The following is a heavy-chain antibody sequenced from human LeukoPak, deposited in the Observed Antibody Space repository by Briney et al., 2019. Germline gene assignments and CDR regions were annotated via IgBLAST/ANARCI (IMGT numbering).Heavy chain of an antibody. CDR1: GFIFDDYG. D-gene: IGHD6-13*01. V-gene: IGHV3-20*04. Sequence: GGSLRLXCAASGFIFDDYGMSWVRQAPGKGLESVSGINWNGGSTGYADSVKGRFTISRDNAKNSLYLQMNSLRAEDTALYYCARGLAAAGTAYWGQGTLVTVSS. J-gene: IGHJ4*02. CDR3: ARGLAAAGTAY. CDR2: INWNGGST.